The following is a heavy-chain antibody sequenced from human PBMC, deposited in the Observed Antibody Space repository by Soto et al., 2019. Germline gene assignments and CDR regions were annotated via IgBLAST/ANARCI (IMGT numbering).Heavy chain of an antibody. CDR1: GFTFSSYA. Sequence: PGGSLRLYCSASGFTFSSYAMSWVRQAPGKGLEWVSAISGSGGSTYYADSVKGRFTISRDNSKNTLYLQMNSLRAEDTAVYYCAKDRVPAATGWFDPWGQGTLVTVSS. CDR3: AKDRVPAATGWFDP. J-gene: IGHJ5*02. V-gene: IGHV3-23*01. D-gene: IGHD2-2*01. CDR2: ISGSGGST.